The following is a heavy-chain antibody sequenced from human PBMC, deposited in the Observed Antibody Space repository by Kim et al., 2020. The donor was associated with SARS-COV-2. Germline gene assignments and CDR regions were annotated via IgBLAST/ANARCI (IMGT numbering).Heavy chain of an antibody. J-gene: IGHJ4*01. CDR2: IVNIAVRT. CDR1: GFTFGDYA. D-gene: IGHD3-22*01. V-gene: IGHV3-23*01. Sequence: GGSLRLSCAASGFTFGDYAMSWVRQAPGKGLEWVSFIVNIAVRTYYADSVKGRFTISTDNSNDTLYLQMNTLRAEDTAVYYCAKAGGASGYGVYFFDFW. CDR3: AKAGGASGYGVYFFDF.